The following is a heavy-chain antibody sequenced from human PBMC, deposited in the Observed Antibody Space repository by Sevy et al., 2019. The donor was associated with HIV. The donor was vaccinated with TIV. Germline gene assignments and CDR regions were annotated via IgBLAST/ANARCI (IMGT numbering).Heavy chain of an antibody. V-gene: IGHV3-33*01. CDR3: AREGCSSTSCYTSWFDP. CDR1: GFTFSSYG. J-gene: IGHJ5*02. D-gene: IGHD2-2*02. CDR2: IWYDGSNK. Sequence: GGPLRLSCAASGFTFSSYGMHWVRQAPGKGLEWVAVIWYDGSNKYYADSVKGRFTISRDNSKNTLYLQMNSLRAEDTAVYYCAREGCSSTSCYTSWFDPWGQGTLVTVSS.